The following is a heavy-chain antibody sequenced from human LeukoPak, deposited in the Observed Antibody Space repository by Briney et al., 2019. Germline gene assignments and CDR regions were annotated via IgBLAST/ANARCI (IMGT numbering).Heavy chain of an antibody. CDR3: ARDFRSSRGHYYLDV. J-gene: IGHJ6*03. V-gene: IGHV3-7*01. CDR2: IKEDGTEQ. D-gene: IGHD6-13*01. CDR1: GFTFSDYS. Sequence: PGGSLRLSCAASGFTFSDYSMNWVRQAPGKGLEWVANIKEDGTEQYYVDSVKGRFTISRDNAKNSLYLQMNSLRAEDTAVYYCARDFRSSRGHYYLDVWGKGTTVTVSS.